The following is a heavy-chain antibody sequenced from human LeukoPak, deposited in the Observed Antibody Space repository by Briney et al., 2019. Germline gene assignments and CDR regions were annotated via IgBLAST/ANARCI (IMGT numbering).Heavy chain of an antibody. CDR1: GFTFSSYS. J-gene: IGHJ5*02. V-gene: IGHV3-21*01. D-gene: IGHD6-6*01. CDR2: ISSSSSYI. Sequence: GGSLRLSCAASGFTFSSYSMNWVRQAPGKGLEWVSSISSSSSYIYYADSVKGRFTISRDNAKNTLYLQMNSLRAEDTAVYYCARRHSSSSNWFDPWGQGTLVTVSS. CDR3: ARRHSSSSNWFDP.